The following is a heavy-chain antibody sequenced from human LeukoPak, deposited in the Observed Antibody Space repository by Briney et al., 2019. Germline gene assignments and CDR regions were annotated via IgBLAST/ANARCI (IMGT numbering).Heavy chain of an antibody. J-gene: IGHJ6*03. CDR3: ARRHGYYYYYMDV. CDR1: GFTFSSYW. V-gene: IGHV3-7*01. Sequence: GGSLRLSCAASGFTFSSYWMSWVRQAPGKGLEWVANIKQDGSEKYYVDSVKGRFTISRDNAKNSLYLQMNSLRAEDTAVYYCARRHGYYYYYMDVWGKGTTVTVSS. CDR2: IKQDGSEK.